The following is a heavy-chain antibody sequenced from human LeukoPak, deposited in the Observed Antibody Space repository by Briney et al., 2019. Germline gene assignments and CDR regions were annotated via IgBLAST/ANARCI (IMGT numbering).Heavy chain of an antibody. CDR1: GGSFSGYY. CDR3: AKDRCSSTSCSYYFDY. V-gene: IGHV4-34*01. Sequence: SETLSLTCAVYGGSFSGYYWSWIRQPPGKGLEWIGEINHSGSTNYNPSLKSRVTISVDTSKNQFSLKLSSVTAADTAVYYCAKDRCSSTSCSYYFDYWGQGTLVTVSS. CDR2: INHSGST. J-gene: IGHJ4*02. D-gene: IGHD2-2*01.